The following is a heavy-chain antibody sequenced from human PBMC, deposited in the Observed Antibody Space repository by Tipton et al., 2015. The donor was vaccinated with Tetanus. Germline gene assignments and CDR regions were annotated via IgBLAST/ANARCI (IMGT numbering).Heavy chain of an antibody. CDR2: INHSGST. D-gene: IGHD3-22*01. Sequence: TLSLTCTVSGGSISTYYWSWIRQSPGKGLEWTGEINHSGSTTYSPSFKSRVTISVDTPKNQFSLKLTSLTVADTAVYYCARGLTQNYYDPSGDGFDFWGQGTKVTVSS. CDR3: ARGLTQNYYDPSGDGFDF. V-gene: IGHV4-34*01. J-gene: IGHJ3*01. CDR1: GGSISTYY.